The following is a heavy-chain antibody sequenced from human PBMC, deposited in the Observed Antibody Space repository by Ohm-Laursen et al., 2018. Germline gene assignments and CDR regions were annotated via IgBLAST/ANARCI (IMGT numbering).Heavy chain of an antibody. J-gene: IGHJ4*02. CDR3: ARGLSSSSDFDY. D-gene: IGHD6-6*01. CDR2: INSDGSST. V-gene: IGHV3-74*01. CDR1: GFTFSSYW. Sequence: GSLRLSCTASGFTFSSYWMHWVRQAPGKGLVWVSRINSDGSSTSYADSVKGRFTISRDNAKNTLYLQMNSLRAEDTAVYYCARGLSSSSDFDYWGQGTLVTVSS.